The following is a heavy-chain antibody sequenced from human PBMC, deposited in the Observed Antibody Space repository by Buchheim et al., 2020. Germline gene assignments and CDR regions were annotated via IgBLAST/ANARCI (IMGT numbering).Heavy chain of an antibody. CDR3: VRGLRVAAAGNFQY. V-gene: IGHV4-30-4*01. D-gene: IGHD6-13*01. CDR2: IYYRGST. CDR1: AGSITSGDYY. Sequence: QVQLQESGPGLVEPSQTLSLTCTSSAGSITSGDYYWSWIRQPPGKGLEWIGNIYYRGSTYYSPSLKSRVTMSLDTSNNQFSLKLSSVTAADTGVYYCVRGLRVAAAGNFQYWGQGTL. J-gene: IGHJ1*01.